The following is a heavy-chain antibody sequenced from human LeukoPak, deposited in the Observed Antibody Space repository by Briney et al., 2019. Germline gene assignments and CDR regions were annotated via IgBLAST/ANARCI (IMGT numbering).Heavy chain of an antibody. CDR1: GGSISTYY. V-gene: IGHV4-59*01. D-gene: IGHD4-17*01. CDR3: ARVQGFDYGDPRGWFDP. Sequence: PSETLSLTCTVSGGSISTYYWSCIRQPPGKGVEWIGYIYYSGSTNYNPSLKSRVTISVDTSKNQFSLKLSSVTAADTAVYYCARVQGFDYGDPRGWFDPWGQGTLVTVSS. CDR2: IYYSGST. J-gene: IGHJ5*02.